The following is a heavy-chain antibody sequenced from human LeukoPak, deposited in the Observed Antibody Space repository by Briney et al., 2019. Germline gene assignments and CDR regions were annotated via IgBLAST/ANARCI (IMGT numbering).Heavy chain of an antibody. Sequence: SETLSLTCTVSGASISSYYWSWIRQPAGKGLEWIGRIYTSGTTNYNPSLKSRVTMSVDTSKNQFSLKLSSVTAADTAVYYCARDEYYYGSGSYYPFDYWGQGTLVTVSS. CDR3: ARDEYYYGSGSYYPFDY. CDR1: GASISSYY. D-gene: IGHD3-10*01. J-gene: IGHJ4*02. V-gene: IGHV4-4*07. CDR2: IYTSGTT.